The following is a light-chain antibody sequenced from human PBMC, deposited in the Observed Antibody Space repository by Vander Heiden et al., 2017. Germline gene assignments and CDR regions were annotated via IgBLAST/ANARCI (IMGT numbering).Light chain of an antibody. CDR2: GES. J-gene: IGKJ1*01. V-gene: IGKV3-20*01. CDR3: QQYGRSPWT. CDR1: QSVSSY. Sequence: EIVLTQSPGTLSLSPGERASLSCRASQSVSSYLAWYQQKPGQAPRLLIYGESSRATGIPDRFSGSGSGTDFTLTISRLEPEDFAVYYCQQYGRSPWTFGQGTKVEIK.